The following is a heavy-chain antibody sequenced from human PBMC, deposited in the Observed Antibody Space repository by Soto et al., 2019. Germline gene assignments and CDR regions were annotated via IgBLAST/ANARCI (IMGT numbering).Heavy chain of an antibody. CDR3: SRAPHYDFWSGYPVIDAFDI. D-gene: IGHD3-3*01. CDR2: MNPNSGNT. J-gene: IGHJ3*02. CDR1: GYTFTSYD. Sequence: ASVKVSCKASGYTFTSYDINWVRQATGQGLEWMGWMNPNSGNTGYAQKFQGRVNMTRNTSISTAYMELSSLRSEDTAVYYCSRAPHYDFWSGYPVIDAFDIWGQGTMVTVSS. V-gene: IGHV1-8*01.